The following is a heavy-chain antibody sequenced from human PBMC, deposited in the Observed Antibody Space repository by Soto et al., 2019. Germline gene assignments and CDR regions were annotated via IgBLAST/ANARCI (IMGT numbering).Heavy chain of an antibody. J-gene: IGHJ4*02. CDR3: AQKDSRSFDY. Sequence: QVQLVESGGGVVQPGRSLRLSCAASGFTFSSYGMHWVRQAPGKGLEWVAVISYDGSNKYYADPLKGRFTLSRDNYKKNLYLQMNTLSAEDTAVYYCAQKDSRSFDYWGQGTMVTVSS. D-gene: IGHD6-13*01. CDR2: ISYDGSNK. V-gene: IGHV3-30*18. CDR1: GFTFSSYG.